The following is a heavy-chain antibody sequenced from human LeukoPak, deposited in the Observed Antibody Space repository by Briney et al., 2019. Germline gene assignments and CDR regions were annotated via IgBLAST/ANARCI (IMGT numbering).Heavy chain of an antibody. Sequence: SETLSLTCAVYGGSFSGYYWSWIRQPPGKGLEWIGEINHSGSTNYNPSLKSRVTISVDTSKNQFSLKLSSVTAADTAVYYCARGRRQLRVPDAFDIWGQGTMVTVSS. CDR1: GGSFSGYY. D-gene: IGHD5-18*01. J-gene: IGHJ3*02. CDR3: ARGRRQLRVPDAFDI. V-gene: IGHV4-34*01. CDR2: INHSGST.